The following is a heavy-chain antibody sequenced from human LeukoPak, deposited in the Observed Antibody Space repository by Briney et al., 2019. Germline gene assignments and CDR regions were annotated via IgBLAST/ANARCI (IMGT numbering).Heavy chain of an antibody. CDR1: GYTFTGYY. D-gene: IGHD3-3*01. CDR2: INPNSGGT. V-gene: IGHV1-2*02. CDR3: ARSDFGVVTPSSSL. Sequence: ASVKVSCKASGYTFTGYYTHWVRQAPGQGLEWMGWINPNSGGTNYAQKFQGRVTMTRDTSTSTVYMELSSLRSEDTAVYYCARSDFGVVTPSSSLWGQGTMVTVSS. J-gene: IGHJ3*01.